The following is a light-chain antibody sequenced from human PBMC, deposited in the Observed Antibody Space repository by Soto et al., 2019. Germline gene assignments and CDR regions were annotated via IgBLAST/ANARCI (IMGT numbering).Light chain of an antibody. V-gene: IGKV3-11*01. CDR2: DAS. CDR3: QQRSNWPLFT. Sequence: EIVLTQSPATLSLSPGERATLSCRASQSVSSYLAWYQQKPGQAPRLLIYDASNRATGIPARFSGSGSGTVFTLTISSLEPEDFAVYYCQQRSNWPLFTFGGGTKVEIK. J-gene: IGKJ4*01. CDR1: QSVSSY.